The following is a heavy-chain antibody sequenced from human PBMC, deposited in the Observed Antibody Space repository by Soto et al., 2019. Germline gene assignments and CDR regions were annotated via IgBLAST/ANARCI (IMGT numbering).Heavy chain of an antibody. D-gene: IGHD2-2*01. V-gene: IGHV3-30-3*01. Sequence: QVQLVESGGGVVQPGRSLRLSCAASGFTFSSYAMHWVRQAPGKGLEWVAVISYDGSNKYYADSVKGRFTISRDNSKNTLYVQMTSLRAEDTAVYYCARDRGSKGYYYYGMDVWGQETTVTVSS. CDR3: ARDRGSKGYYYYGMDV. CDR1: GFTFSSYA. J-gene: IGHJ6*02. CDR2: ISYDGSNK.